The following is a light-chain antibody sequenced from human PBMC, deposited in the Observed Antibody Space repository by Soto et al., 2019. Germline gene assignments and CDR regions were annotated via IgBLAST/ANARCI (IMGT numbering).Light chain of an antibody. J-gene: IGKJ1*01. V-gene: IGKV3-20*01. Sequence: EIVVTQSPATLSVSPGERATLSCRASQSLSSNLAWYQQKPGQAPRLLIYGAYSRATGIPDRFSGSGSGTEFTLTISRLEPEDFAVYYCKQYGTSPQTFGQGTKVDIK. CDR3: KQYGTSPQT. CDR1: QSLSSN. CDR2: GAY.